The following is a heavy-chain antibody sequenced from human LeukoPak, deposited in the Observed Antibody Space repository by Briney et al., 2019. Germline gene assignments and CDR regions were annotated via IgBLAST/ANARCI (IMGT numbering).Heavy chain of an antibody. V-gene: IGHV1-18*01. CDR2: ISAYNGNT. CDR1: GYTFTSYG. Sequence: ASVKVSCKASGYTFTSYGISWVRQAPGQGLEWMGWISAYNGNTNYAQKLQGRVTMTTDTSTSTAYMELRSLRSDDTAVYYCARVQGGRFLEWFRLGLDYYYYYMDVWGKGTTVTVSS. J-gene: IGHJ6*03. D-gene: IGHD3-3*01. CDR3: ARVQGGRFLEWFRLGLDYYYYYMDV.